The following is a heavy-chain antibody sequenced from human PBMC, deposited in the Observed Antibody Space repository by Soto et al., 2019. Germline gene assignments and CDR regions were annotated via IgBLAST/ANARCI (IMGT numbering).Heavy chain of an antibody. CDR2: ISYDGSDK. CDR1: GFPFTSYG. V-gene: IGHV3-30*03. D-gene: IGHD3-10*01. CDR3: VGGHYYFDY. J-gene: IGHJ4*01. Sequence: QVQLVESGGGVVQPGRSLRLSCAASGFPFTSYGMHWVREGPDKGLEWVAIISYDGSDKYYADSVKGRFTISRDNSKNTLYLQMNSLRPEDTALYYCVGGHYYFDYRGHGTLVIVSS.